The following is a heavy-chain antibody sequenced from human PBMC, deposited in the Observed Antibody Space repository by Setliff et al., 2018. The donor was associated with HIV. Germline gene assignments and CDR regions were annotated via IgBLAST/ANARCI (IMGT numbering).Heavy chain of an antibody. CDR3: ARVRKGDHYSEHYFYMDV. Sequence: SETLSLTXTVSXGSMNKFYECWVXQTPGKGLEEIGQIYYIGSTNYNPSPKSRVMISVDTSKNQFSLRLSSEADADTAVYYCARVRKGDHYSEHYFYMDVWGKGTMVTVSS. CDR2: IYYIGST. CDR1: XGSMNKFY. V-gene: IGHV4-59*08. D-gene: IGHD2-15*01. J-gene: IGHJ6*03.